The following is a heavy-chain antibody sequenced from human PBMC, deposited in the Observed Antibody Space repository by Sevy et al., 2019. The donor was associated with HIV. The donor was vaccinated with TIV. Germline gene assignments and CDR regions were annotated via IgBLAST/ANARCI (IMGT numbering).Heavy chain of an antibody. V-gene: IGHV3-30*04. J-gene: IGHJ4*02. CDR2: ISYDGSNK. D-gene: IGHD5-12*01. CDR3: ARVDEQRWLRLYYFDY. CDR1: GFTFSNYA. Sequence: GGSLRLSCAASGFTFSNYAMHWVRQAPGKGLEWVAVISYDGSNKYYADSVKGRFTISRDNSKNKLYLQMNSLRAEDTAVDYCARVDEQRWLRLYYFDYWGQGTLVTVSS.